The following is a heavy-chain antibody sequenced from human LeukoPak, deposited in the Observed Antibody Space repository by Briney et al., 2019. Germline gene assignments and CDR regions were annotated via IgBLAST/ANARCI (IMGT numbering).Heavy chain of an antibody. CDR1: GGSFSGYY. CDR3: ARHSDDYYGSGSYSTWWYFDL. Sequence: SETLSLTCAVYGGSFSGYYWSWIRQPPGKGLEWIGSIYYSGSTYYNPSLKSRVTISVDTSKNQFSLKLSSVTAADTAVYYCARHSDDYYGSGSYSTWWYFDLWGRGTLVTVSS. D-gene: IGHD3-10*01. J-gene: IGHJ2*01. CDR2: IYYSGST. V-gene: IGHV4-34*01.